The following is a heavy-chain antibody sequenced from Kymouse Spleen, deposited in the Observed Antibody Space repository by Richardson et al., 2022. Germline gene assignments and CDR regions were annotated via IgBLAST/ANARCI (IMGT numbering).Heavy chain of an antibody. CDR2: ISYDGSNK. J-gene: IGHJ6*02. D-gene: IGHD6-6*01. Sequence: QVQLVESGGGVVQPGRSLRLSCAASGFTFSSYGMHWVRQAPGKGLEWVAVISYDGSNKYYADSVKGRFTISRDNSKNTLYLQMNSLRAEDTAVYYCAKEQLHYYYYGMDVWGQGTTVTVSS. V-gene: IGHV3-30*18. CDR1: GFTFSSYG. CDR3: AKEQLHYYYYGMDV.